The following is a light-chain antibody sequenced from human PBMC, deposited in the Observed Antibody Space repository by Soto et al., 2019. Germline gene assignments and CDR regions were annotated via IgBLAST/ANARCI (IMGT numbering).Light chain of an antibody. J-gene: IGKJ5*01. CDR1: QSISSY. V-gene: IGKV1-27*01. CDR2: AAS. CDR3: QNYKSALRIT. Sequence: IQMTQSPSSLSASVGDRVTITCRASQSISSYLNWYQQKPGKAPKLLIYAASTLQSGVPSRFSGSGSGTDFTLTISSLQPEDVATYYCQNYKSALRITFGQGTRLEIK.